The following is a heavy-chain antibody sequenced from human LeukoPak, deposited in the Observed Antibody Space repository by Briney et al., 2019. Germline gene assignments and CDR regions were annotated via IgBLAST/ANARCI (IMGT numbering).Heavy chain of an antibody. CDR2: IYYSGST. V-gene: IGHV4-59*01. CDR1: GGSISSYY. D-gene: IGHD6-13*01. CDR3: ARVSSSDWYNERGAFDI. J-gene: IGHJ3*02. Sequence: SETLSLTRTVSGGSISSYYWSWVRQPPGKGLEWIGFIYYSGSTNYNPSLKSRVTISVDTSKNQFSLKLNSVTAADSAVYYCARVSSSDWYNERGAFDIWGQGTMVTVSS.